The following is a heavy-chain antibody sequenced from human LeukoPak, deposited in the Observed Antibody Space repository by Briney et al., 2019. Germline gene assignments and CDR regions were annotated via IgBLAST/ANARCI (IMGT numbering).Heavy chain of an antibody. V-gene: IGHV3-30*02. CDR1: GLTFSTYG. CDR2: IRYDGSNK. CDR3: AKEEAVSGSLKY. Sequence: GGSLRLSCAASGLTFSTYGMSWVRQAPGKGLEWVAFIRYDGSNKYYADSVKGRFTISRDNSKNTLYLQMNSLRAEDTAVYYCAKEEAVSGSLKYWGQGTLVTVSS. J-gene: IGHJ4*02. D-gene: IGHD3-10*01.